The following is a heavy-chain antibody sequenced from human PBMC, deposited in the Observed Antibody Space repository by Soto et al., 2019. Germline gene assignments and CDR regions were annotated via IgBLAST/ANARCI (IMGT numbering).Heavy chain of an antibody. V-gene: IGHV3-23*01. J-gene: IGHJ4*02. CDR2: ISFGGGYST. D-gene: IGHD6-19*01. CDR1: GFTFSRYA. Sequence: GGSLRLSCAVSGFTFSRYAMSWVRQAPGKGLEWISSISFGGGYSTYYADSVKGRVTISRDNSKNILYLQMNGLRAEDTAKYHCAISWFPDGWDNHPIGSWGQGTLVTVSS. CDR3: AISWFPDGWDNHPIGS.